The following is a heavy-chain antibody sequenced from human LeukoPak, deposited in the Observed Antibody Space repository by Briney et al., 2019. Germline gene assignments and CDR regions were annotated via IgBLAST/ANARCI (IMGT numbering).Heavy chain of an antibody. D-gene: IGHD3-22*01. V-gene: IGHV4-4*07. CDR1: GCSVSTFY. J-gene: IGHJ4*02. CDR3: ARDSSGYPYYFDY. Sequence: SETLSLTCTVSGCSVSTFYWSWIRQPAGKGLEWIGRIYTSGSSNYNPSLKSRVTMSVDTSKNQFSLKLFSVTAADTAVYYCARDSSGYPYYFDYWGQGTLVTVSS. CDR2: IYTSGSS.